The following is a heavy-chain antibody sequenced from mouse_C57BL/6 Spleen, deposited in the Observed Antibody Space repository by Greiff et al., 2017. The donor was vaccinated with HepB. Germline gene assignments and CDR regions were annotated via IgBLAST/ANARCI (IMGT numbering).Heavy chain of an antibody. D-gene: IGHD4-1*01. Sequence: EVQLQQSGPELVKPGASVKISCKASGYTFTDYYMNWVKQSHGKSLELIGDINTNNGGTSYNQKFKGKATLTVDKSSSTDYMELRSLTSEDSAVYYCARNPLTVYFDDWGQGTTLTVSS. CDR1: GYTFTDYY. CDR3: ARNPLTVYFDD. J-gene: IGHJ2*01. V-gene: IGHV1-26*01. CDR2: INTNNGGT.